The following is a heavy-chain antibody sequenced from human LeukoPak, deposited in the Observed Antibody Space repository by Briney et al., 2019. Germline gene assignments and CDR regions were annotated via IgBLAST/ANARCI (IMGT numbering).Heavy chain of an antibody. CDR3: AREFASIAAHDY. V-gene: IGHV1-2*02. CDR2: INPNSGGT. D-gene: IGHD6-6*01. Sequence: ASVKVSCKASGYTFTGYYMHWVRQAPGQGLEWMGWINPNSGGTNYAQKFQGRVTMTRDTSISTAYMELSRLKSDDTAVYYCAREFASIAAHDYWGQGTLVTVSS. CDR1: GYTFTGYY. J-gene: IGHJ4*02.